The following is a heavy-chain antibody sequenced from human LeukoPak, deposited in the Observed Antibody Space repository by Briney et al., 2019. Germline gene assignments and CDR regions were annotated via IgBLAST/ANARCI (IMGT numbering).Heavy chain of an antibody. CDR2: IYYSGST. Sequence: PSETLSLTCTVSGGSISSYYWSWIRQPPGKGLEWIGYIYYSGSTNYNPSLKSRVTISVDTSKNQFSLKLSSVTAADTAVYYCARAVTGYYYYYGMDVWGQGTTVTVSS. CDR1: GGSISSYY. D-gene: IGHD4-11*01. CDR3: ARAVTGYYYYYGMDV. V-gene: IGHV4-59*01. J-gene: IGHJ6*02.